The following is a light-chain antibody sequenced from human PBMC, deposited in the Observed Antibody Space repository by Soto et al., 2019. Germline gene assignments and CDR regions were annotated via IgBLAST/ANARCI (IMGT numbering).Light chain of an antibody. Sequence: DIQMTQSPSTLSASVGDRVTITCRASQSISSWLAWYQQRPGKAPKLLIYKASSLESGVPSRFSGSGSDTEFTLTISSLQPDDFATYYCQQYNSYSYTFGQGTKLEIK. J-gene: IGKJ2*01. CDR2: KAS. V-gene: IGKV1-5*03. CDR3: QQYNSYSYT. CDR1: QSISSW.